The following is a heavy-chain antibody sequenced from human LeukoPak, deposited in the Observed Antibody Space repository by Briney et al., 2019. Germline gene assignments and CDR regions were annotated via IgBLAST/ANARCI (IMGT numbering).Heavy chain of an antibody. V-gene: IGHV1-69*05. CDR2: IIPIFGTA. CDR3: ARSSIVRDLTGGMNPNAFDI. D-gene: IGHD6-6*01. Sequence: SVKVSCKASGGTFSSYAISWVRQAPGQGLEWMGGIIPIFGTANYAQKFQGRVTITTDESTTTAYMELSSLRSEDTAVYYCARSSIVRDLTGGMNPNAFDIWGQGTMVTVSS. CDR1: GGTFSSYA. J-gene: IGHJ3*02.